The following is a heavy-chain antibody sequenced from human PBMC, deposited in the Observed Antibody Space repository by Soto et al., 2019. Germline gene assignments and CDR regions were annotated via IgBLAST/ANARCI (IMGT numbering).Heavy chain of an antibody. V-gene: IGHV4-31*03. D-gene: IGHD2-15*01. Sequence: SETLSLTCTVSGGSISSGGYYWSWIRQHPGKGLEWIGYIYYSGSTYYNPSLKSRVTISVDTSKNQFSLKLGSVTAADTAVYYCARDCSGGSCYSHGMDVWGRGTTVTVSS. CDR3: ARDCSGGSCYSHGMDV. CDR2: IYYSGST. CDR1: GGSISSGGYY. J-gene: IGHJ6*02.